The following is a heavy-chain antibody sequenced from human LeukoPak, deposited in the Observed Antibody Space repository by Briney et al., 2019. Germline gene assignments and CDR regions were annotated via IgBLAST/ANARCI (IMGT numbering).Heavy chain of an antibody. CDR1: GGSFSGYY. J-gene: IGHJ6*03. D-gene: IGHD6-13*01. CDR2: INHSGST. V-gene: IGHV4-34*01. Sequence: SQTLSLTCAVYGGSFSGYYWSWIRQPPGKGLEWIGEINHSGSTNYNPSLKSRVTISVDTSKNQFSLKLSSVTAADTAVYYCARDLVSSWSVYYYYYMDVWGKGTTVTISS. CDR3: ARDLVSSWSVYYYYYMDV.